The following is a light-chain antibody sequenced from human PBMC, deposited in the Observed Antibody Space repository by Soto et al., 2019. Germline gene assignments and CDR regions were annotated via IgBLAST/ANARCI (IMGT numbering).Light chain of an antibody. CDR1: QSIGTW. J-gene: IGKJ1*01. CDR2: DAS. Sequence: DIQVTQSPSTLSASVGDRVTITCGASQSIGTWLAWYQQKPGKAPKLLIFDASTLESGVPSRFSGSGSGTDFTLTISSLQHDDFDPYYCQQYSDSSGAFGQGTKV. CDR3: QQYSDSSGA. V-gene: IGKV1-5*01.